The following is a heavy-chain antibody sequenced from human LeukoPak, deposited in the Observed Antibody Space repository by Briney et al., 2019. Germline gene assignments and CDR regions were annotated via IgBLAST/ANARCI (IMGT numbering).Heavy chain of an antibody. Sequence: GASVKVSCKASGYTFTSYYMHWVRQAPGQGLEWVGIISPSGVITSYAQKFQGRVTMTRDTSTSTVYMELSSLRSEDTAVYYCARDFTRSGFWSGYYAFDIWGQGTMVTVSS. CDR3: ARDFTRSGFWSGYYAFDI. J-gene: IGHJ3*02. D-gene: IGHD3-3*01. CDR2: ISPSGVIT. CDR1: GYTFTSYY. V-gene: IGHV1-46*01.